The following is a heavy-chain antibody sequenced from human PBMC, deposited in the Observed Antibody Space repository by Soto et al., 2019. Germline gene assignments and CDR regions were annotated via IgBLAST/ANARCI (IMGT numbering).Heavy chain of an antibody. CDR1: GFSLSTTGMG. V-gene: IGHV2-5*01. Sequence: SGPTLVNPTQTLTLTCTFSGFSLSTTGMGVAWIRQPPGKALEWLAVIYWHDDKRYRPSLQSRLTITKDTSKNQVVLTMTNMDRVDTSTYFCAHTSFGEFRDWGQGTLVTVSS. CDR2: IYWHDDK. J-gene: IGHJ4*02. CDR3: AHTSFGEFRD. D-gene: IGHD3-16*01.